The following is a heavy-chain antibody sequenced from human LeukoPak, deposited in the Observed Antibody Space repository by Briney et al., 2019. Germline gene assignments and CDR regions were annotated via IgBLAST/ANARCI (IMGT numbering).Heavy chain of an antibody. CDR2: ISYDGTNK. CDR1: GFTFSSYA. Sequence: GGSLRLSCAASGFTFSSYAINWVRQAAGKGLEWVAVISYDGTNKNYADSVKGRFTISRDSSKNTVYLEMNSLRGEDTAVYYCARDPEHYGSGSYLDYWGQGSLVTVSS. CDR3: ARDPEHYGSGSYLDY. V-gene: IGHV3-30-3*01. D-gene: IGHD3-10*01. J-gene: IGHJ4*02.